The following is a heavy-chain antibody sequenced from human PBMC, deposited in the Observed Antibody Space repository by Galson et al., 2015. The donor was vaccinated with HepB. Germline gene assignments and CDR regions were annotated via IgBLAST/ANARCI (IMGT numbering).Heavy chain of an antibody. CDR3: ARGGYGDFRNKRMGYYYYYMDV. CDR1: GYTFTSYG. D-gene: IGHD4-17*01. CDR2: ISAYNANT. Sequence: SVKVSCKASGYTFTSYGISWVRQAPGQGLEWMGWISAYNANTNYAQKLQGRVTMTTDTSTSTAYMELRSLRSDDTAVYYCARGGYGDFRNKRMGYYYYYMDVWGKGTTVTVSS. J-gene: IGHJ6*03. V-gene: IGHV1-18*01.